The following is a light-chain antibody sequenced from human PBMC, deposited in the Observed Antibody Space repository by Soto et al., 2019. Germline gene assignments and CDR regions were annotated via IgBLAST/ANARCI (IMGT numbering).Light chain of an antibody. CDR1: QDISNY. CDR2: DAS. V-gene: IGKV1-33*01. CDR3: QYDDNLPYT. Sequence: DIQMTQSPSSLSASVGDRVTITCQASQDISNYLNWYQQKPGKAPKLLIYDASNLETGVTSMFSGRGSGTDFTFTIRSLQPEDIAPYDCQYDDNLPYTFGQGTKLEIK. J-gene: IGKJ2*01.